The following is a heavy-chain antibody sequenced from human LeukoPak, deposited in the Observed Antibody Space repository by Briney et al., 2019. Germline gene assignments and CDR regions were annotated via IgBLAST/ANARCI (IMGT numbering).Heavy chain of an antibody. D-gene: IGHD2-15*01. Sequence: ASVKVSCRASGYTFTGYYMHWVRQAPGQGLEWMGWINPNSGGTNYAQKFQGGVTMTRDTSISTAYMELSRLRSDDTAVYYCARGGVVAATGHNWFDPWGQGTLVTVSS. CDR1: GYTFTGYY. CDR2: INPNSGGT. J-gene: IGHJ5*02. V-gene: IGHV1-2*02. CDR3: ARGGVVAATGHNWFDP.